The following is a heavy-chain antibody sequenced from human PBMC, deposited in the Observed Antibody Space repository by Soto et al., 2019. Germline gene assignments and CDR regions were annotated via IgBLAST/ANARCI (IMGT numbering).Heavy chain of an antibody. CDR3: ASRIVGDFSSGYSPYSFDY. J-gene: IGHJ4*02. V-gene: IGHV4-34*01. Sequence: PSETLSLTCAVYGGSFSGYYWSWIRQPPGKGLEWIGEINHSGSTNYNPSLKSRVTISVDTSKNQFSLKLSSVTAADTAVYYCASRIVGDFSSGYSPYSFDYWGQGTLVTVSS. CDR1: GGSFSGYY. CDR2: INHSGST. D-gene: IGHD3-3*01.